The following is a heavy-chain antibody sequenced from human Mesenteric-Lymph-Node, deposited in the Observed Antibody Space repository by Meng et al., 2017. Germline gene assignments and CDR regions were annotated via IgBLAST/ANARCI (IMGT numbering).Heavy chain of an antibody. J-gene: IGHJ3*02. V-gene: IGHV3-21*01. D-gene: IGHD3-10*01. CDR1: GFTFTNYW. CDR2: ISSSSSYI. Sequence: GGSLRLSCAASGFTFTNYWLHWVRQAPGKGLEWVSSISSSSSYIYYADSVKGRFTISRDNAKNSLYLQMNSLRAEDTAVYYCARDIHTMVIFDAFDIWGQGTMVTVSS. CDR3: ARDIHTMVIFDAFDI.